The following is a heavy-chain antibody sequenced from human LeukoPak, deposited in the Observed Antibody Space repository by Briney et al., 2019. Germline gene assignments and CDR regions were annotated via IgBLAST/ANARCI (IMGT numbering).Heavy chain of an antibody. Sequence: TGGSLRLSCAASGFTFSSYEMNWVRQAPGKGLEWVSYIGSSGSTRTYADSVKGRFTISRDNAKNSLYLEMNSLRAEDTAVYYCAREIVSAVAGNFDYWGQGTLVTVSS. CDR3: AREIVSAVAGNFDY. CDR1: GFTFSSYE. CDR2: IGSSGSTR. V-gene: IGHV3-48*03. D-gene: IGHD6-19*01. J-gene: IGHJ4*02.